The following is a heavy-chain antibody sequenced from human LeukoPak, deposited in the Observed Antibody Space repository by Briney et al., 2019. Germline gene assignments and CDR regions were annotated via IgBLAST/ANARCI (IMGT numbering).Heavy chain of an antibody. V-gene: IGHV3-30*18. D-gene: IGHD3-16*01. J-gene: IGHJ4*02. Sequence: PGGSLRLSCAASGFTFSSYGMHWVRQAPGKGLEWVAVISYDGSNKYYADSVKGRFTISRDNSKNTLYLQMNSLRAEDTAVYYCAKDEPEGALDYRGQGTLVTVSS. CDR3: AKDEPEGALDY. CDR1: GFTFSSYG. CDR2: ISYDGSNK.